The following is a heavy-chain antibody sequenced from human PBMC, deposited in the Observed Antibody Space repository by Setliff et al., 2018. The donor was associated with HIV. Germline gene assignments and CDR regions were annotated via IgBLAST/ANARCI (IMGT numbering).Heavy chain of an antibody. CDR3: ARAPVGPSFDY. D-gene: IGHD3-10*01. CDR1: GGSFSGHY. V-gene: IGHV4-34*01. J-gene: IGHJ4*02. CDR2: IDHSGST. Sequence: SETLSLTCAVYGGSFSGHYWSWIRQPPGKGLEWIGDIDHSGSTNYNPSLKSRLSMSVDTSKRQFTLKVKSVTAADTAVYFCARAPVGPSFDYWGQGTLVTVSS.